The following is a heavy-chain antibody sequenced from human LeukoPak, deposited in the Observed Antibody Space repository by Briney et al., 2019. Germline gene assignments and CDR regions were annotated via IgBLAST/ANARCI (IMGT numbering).Heavy chain of an antibody. CDR3: ARDRGGAYDFWSGYYTGYFDY. D-gene: IGHD3-3*01. CDR2: ISDSSTTI. Sequence: GGSLRLSCAASGFTFSSYNMNWVRQAPGKGLEWVSYISDSSTTIYYADSVKGRFTISRDHAKNSLYLQMNSLRAEDAAVYYCARDRGGAYDFWSGYYTGYFDYWGQGTLVPVSS. J-gene: IGHJ4*02. CDR1: GFTFSSYN. V-gene: IGHV3-48*01.